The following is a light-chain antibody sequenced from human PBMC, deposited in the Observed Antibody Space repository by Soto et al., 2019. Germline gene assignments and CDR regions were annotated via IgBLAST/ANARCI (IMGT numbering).Light chain of an antibody. V-gene: IGKV1-33*01. Sequence: DIQMTQSPSSLSASVGDRVTITCQASQDISNYLNWYQQKPGKAPKLLIYDASNLETGVPSRFSGSGSGTDFTFTISSLQAEDIATCYCQQYDNLPRVTFGQGTRLEIK. CDR1: QDISNY. J-gene: IGKJ5*01. CDR3: QQYDNLPRVT. CDR2: DAS.